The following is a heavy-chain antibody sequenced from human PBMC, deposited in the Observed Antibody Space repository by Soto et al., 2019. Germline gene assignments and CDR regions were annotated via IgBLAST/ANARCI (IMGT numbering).Heavy chain of an antibody. CDR1: GYTLTELS. CDR3: AKRGWNYQAYHYYYAMDV. CDR2: FDPEDGET. V-gene: IGHV1-24*01. Sequence: GASVKVSCKVSGYTLTELSMHWVRQAPGKGLEWMGGFDPEDGETIYAQKFQGRVTISADKSSSTAYLQWSSLEASDTGIYYCAKRGWNYQAYHYYYAMDVRGQGTTVTVSS. J-gene: IGHJ6*02. D-gene: IGHD1-7*01.